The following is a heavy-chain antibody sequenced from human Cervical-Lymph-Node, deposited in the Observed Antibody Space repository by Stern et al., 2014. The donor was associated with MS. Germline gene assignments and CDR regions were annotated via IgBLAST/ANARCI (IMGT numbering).Heavy chain of an antibody. Sequence: QVQLVQSGAEVKKPGASVKVSCKASGYTFTGYYMHWVRQAPGQGLEWMGRINPNSGGTNYAQKFQGRVTMTRDTSISTAYMELSRLRSDDTAVYYCARGGMATIFYYYYGMDVWGQGTTVTVSS. CDR1: GYTFTGYY. J-gene: IGHJ6*02. V-gene: IGHV1-2*06. CDR3: ARGGMATIFYYYYGMDV. D-gene: IGHD5-12*01. CDR2: INPNSGGT.